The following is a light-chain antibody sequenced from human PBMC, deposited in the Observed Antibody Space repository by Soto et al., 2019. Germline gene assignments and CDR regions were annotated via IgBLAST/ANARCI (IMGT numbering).Light chain of an antibody. CDR2: EVT. V-gene: IGLV2-23*02. CDR3: CSFSASSVVI. CDR1: SIDVGSYDL. J-gene: IGLJ2*01. Sequence: QSALTQPASVSGSPGQAITISCTGSSIDVGSYDLVSWYQQHPGNVPKLMIYEVTKRPSGVSNRFSASKSGNTASLTISGLQAEDEANYYCCSFSASSVVIFGGGTKLTVL.